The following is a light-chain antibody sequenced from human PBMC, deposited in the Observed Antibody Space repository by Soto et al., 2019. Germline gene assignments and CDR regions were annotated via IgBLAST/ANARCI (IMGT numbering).Light chain of an antibody. J-gene: IGLJ1*01. V-gene: IGLV2-14*01. CDR2: DVS. CDR1: TSDIGGYYI. Sequence: QSALTQPASVSGSPGQSITISRTGTTSDIGGYYIVSWYQQHPGKAPKLMIYDVSNRPSGVSNRFSGFKSGNTASLAISGLQAEDEADYSCSSYRSSNSALVFGTGTKVTDL. CDR3: SSYRSSNSALV.